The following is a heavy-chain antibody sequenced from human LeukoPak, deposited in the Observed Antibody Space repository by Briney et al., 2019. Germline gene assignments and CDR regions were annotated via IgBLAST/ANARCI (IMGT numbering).Heavy chain of an antibody. J-gene: IGHJ3*02. CDR3: ARDTPLFGPGSSVSGAFDI. CDR2: ITATGAYT. Sequence: PGGSLRLSCAAFRFTFINFALSWVRQAPGKGPEWISGITATGAYTYYADSVKGRFTISRENSKNTLHLQLNSVRAEDTAKYYCARDTPLFGPGSSVSGAFDIWGQGTMVTVSS. D-gene: IGHD5/OR15-5a*01. V-gene: IGHV3-23*01. CDR1: RFTFINFA.